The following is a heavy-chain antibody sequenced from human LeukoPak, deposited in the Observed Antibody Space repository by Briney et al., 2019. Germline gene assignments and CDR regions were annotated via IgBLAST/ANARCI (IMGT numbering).Heavy chain of an antibody. CDR1: GFAFSNYW. D-gene: IGHD6-13*01. J-gene: IGHJ3*02. CDR3: ARDSSPRISGSSWYYDAFDI. Sequence: GGSLRLSCAASGFAFSNYWMIWVRQTPGKGLEWVANINRDGSDKHYLDSVEGRFIISRDNAKNSLYLQMNSLRAEDTAVYYCARDSSPRISGSSWYYDAFDIWGQGTMVTVSS. CDR2: INRDGSDK. V-gene: IGHV3-7*01.